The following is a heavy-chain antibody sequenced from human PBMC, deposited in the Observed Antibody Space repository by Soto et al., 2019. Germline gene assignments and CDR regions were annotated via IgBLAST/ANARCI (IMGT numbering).Heavy chain of an antibody. CDR1: GGTFSSYT. CDR3: ARAGIAVAGPTYFDY. Sequence: SVKVSCKASGGTFSSYTTSWVRQAPGQGLEWMGRIIPILGIANYAQKFQGRVTITADKSTSTAYMELSSLRSEDTAVYYCARAGIAVAGPTYFDYWGQGTLVTVSS. V-gene: IGHV1-69*02. D-gene: IGHD6-19*01. J-gene: IGHJ4*02. CDR2: IIPILGIA.